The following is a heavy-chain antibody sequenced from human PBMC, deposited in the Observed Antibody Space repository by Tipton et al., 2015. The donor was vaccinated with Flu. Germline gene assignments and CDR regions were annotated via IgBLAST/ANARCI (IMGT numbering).Heavy chain of an antibody. CDR2: IYSSGST. D-gene: IGHD3-16*01. CDR3: VREAGDSTFFDY. Sequence: TLSLTCTVSGGSISNYYWTWIRQPPGKALEWIGYIYSSGSTYYGDNTNYNPSLKSRVTISVDTSKKQFSLKLSSVTAADTAVYYCVREAGDSTFFDYWGQGTLVTVSS. J-gene: IGHJ4*02. CDR1: GGSISNYY. V-gene: IGHV4-59*12.